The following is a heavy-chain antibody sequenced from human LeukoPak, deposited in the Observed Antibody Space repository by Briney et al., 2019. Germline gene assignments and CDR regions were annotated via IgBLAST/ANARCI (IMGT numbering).Heavy chain of an antibody. D-gene: IGHD3-3*01. Sequence: SETLSLTCAVYGGSFSGYHWTCIRQPPGKGLEWIGEINHSGTTNYNPSLKSRVTISVDTSKNQFSLNLSSVTAADTAVYYCARGSSAITISMVIDYWGQGILVTVSS. CDR2: INHSGTT. V-gene: IGHV4-34*01. J-gene: IGHJ4*02. CDR1: GGSFSGYH. CDR3: ARGSSAITISMVIDY.